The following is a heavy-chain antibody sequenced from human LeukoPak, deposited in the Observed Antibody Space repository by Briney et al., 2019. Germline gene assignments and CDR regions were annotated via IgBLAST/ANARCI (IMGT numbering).Heavy chain of an antibody. CDR2: INHSGST. D-gene: IGHD6-19*01. V-gene: IGHV4-39*07. CDR1: GGSISSSSYY. Sequence: SETLSLTCTVSGGSISSSSYYWGWIRQPPGKGLEWIGEINHSGSTNYNPSLKSRVTISVDTSKNQFSLKLSSVTAADTAVYYCARDSVLKRIAVAGTPPLDYWGQGTLVTVSS. CDR3: ARDSVLKRIAVAGTPPLDY. J-gene: IGHJ4*02.